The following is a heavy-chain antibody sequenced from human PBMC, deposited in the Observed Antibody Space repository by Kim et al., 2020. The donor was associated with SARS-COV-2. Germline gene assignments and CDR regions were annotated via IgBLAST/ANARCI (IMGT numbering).Heavy chain of an antibody. D-gene: IGHD6-13*01. Sequence: ALKRRVTIAGDPSKNQFSLKLSSVTAADTAVYYCARRNGLAAAGTYFDYWGQGTLVTVSS. J-gene: IGHJ4*02. CDR3: ARRNGLAAAGTYFDY. V-gene: IGHV4-39*01.